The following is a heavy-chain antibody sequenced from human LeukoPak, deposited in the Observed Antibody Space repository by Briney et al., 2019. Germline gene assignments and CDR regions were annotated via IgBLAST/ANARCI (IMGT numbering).Heavy chain of an antibody. D-gene: IGHD2-2*01. CDR2: IYYSGST. J-gene: IGHJ5*02. CDR3: TQYQLLHWFDP. Sequence: SETLSLTCTVSGGSISSGDYYWSWIRQPPGKGLEWIGYIYYSGSTYYNPSLKSRVTISVDTSKNQFSLKLSSVTAADTAVYYCTQYQLLHWFDPWGQGALVTVSS. V-gene: IGHV4-30-4*01. CDR1: GGSISSGDYY.